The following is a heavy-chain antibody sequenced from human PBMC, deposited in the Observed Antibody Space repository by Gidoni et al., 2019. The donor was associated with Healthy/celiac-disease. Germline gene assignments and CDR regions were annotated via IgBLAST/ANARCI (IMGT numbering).Heavy chain of an antibody. J-gene: IGHJ4*02. CDR1: GFTFSSDG. Sequence: QVQLVESGGGVVQPGRSLRLSCAASGFTFSSDGMHWVRQAPGKGLEWVAVIWYDGSNKYYADSVKGRFTISRDNSKNTLYLQMNSLRAEDTAVYYCARDTIVAVAGIDYWGQGTLVTVSS. D-gene: IGHD6-19*01. V-gene: IGHV3-33*01. CDR3: ARDTIVAVAGIDY. CDR2: IWYDGSNK.